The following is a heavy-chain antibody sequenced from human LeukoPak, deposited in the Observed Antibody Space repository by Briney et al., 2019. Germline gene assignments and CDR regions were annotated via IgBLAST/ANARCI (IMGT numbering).Heavy chain of an antibody. D-gene: IGHD6-6*01. CDR2: MNPNSGNT. CDR3: AREPLARRAIDY. Sequence: ASVKVSCKASGYTFTSYDINWVRQATGQGLEWMGWMNPNSGNTGYAQKFQGRVTITRNTSISTAYMELSSLRSEDTAVYYCAREPLARRAIDYWGQGTLVTVSS. V-gene: IGHV1-8*03. J-gene: IGHJ4*02. CDR1: GYTFTSYD.